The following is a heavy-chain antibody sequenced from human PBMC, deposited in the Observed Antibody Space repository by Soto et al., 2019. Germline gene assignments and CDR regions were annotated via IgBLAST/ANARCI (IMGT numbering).Heavy chain of an antibody. CDR2: IWNDGSNK. D-gene: IGHD3-16*01. V-gene: IGHV3-33*01. Sequence: QVQLVESGGGVVQPGRSLRLSCAASGFTFSSYGMHWVRQAPGKGLEWVAVIWNDGSNKYYADSVKGRFTISRDNSKNTLYLQMNSLRAEDTAVDYCARLDPGGGRALDYWGQGTLVTVSS. CDR3: ARLDPGGGRALDY. J-gene: IGHJ4*02. CDR1: GFTFSSYG.